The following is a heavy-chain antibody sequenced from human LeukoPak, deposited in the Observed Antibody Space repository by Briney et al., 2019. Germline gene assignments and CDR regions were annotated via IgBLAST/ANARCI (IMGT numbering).Heavy chain of an antibody. J-gene: IGHJ4*02. Sequence: ASVKVSCKASGYTFTSFYMHWVRQAPGQGLEWMGIFNPSGSSTTYAQKFQGRVTMTRDTSTRIVYMELSSQGSEDTAVYYCARAGENYYDFYFWGQGTLVTVSS. V-gene: IGHV1-46*01. CDR1: GYTFTSFY. D-gene: IGHD1-26*01. CDR2: FNPSGSST. CDR3: ARAGENYYDFYF.